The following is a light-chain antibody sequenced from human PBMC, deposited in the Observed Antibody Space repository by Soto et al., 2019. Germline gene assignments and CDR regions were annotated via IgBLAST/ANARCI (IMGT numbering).Light chain of an antibody. V-gene: IGKV3-11*01. CDR2: DAS. CDR3: QQRSNWPPWT. CDR1: QSVGST. Sequence: EIVLTQSPATLSLSPGERVTLSCRASQSVGSTLAWYQQKPGQAPRLLIYDASNRATDIPARFSGSGSGTDFTLTISTLEPEDFAVYFCQQRSNWPPWTFGQGTKV. J-gene: IGKJ1*01.